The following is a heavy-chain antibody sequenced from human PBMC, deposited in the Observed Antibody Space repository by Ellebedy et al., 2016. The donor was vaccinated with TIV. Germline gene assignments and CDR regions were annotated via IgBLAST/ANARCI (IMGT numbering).Heavy chain of an antibody. V-gene: IGHV3-13*01. Sequence: GESLKISCAASGFTFSSYDMHWVRQATGKGLEWASAIGTAGDTYYPGSVKGRFTISRENAKNSLYLQMNSLRAEDTAVYYCARVRFGDTAVDYWGQGTLVTVSS. CDR1: GFTFSSYD. D-gene: IGHD5-18*01. CDR2: IGTAGDT. CDR3: ARVRFGDTAVDY. J-gene: IGHJ4*02.